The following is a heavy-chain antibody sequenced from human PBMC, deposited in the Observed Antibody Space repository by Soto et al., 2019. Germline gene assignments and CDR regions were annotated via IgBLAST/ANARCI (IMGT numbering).Heavy chain of an antibody. J-gene: IGHJ3*02. CDR3: ASYTTYYYDSSGRSHGAFDI. CDR2: ISSSSSYI. CDR1: GFTFSSYS. Sequence: SGGSLRLSCAASGFTFSSYSMNWVRQAPGKGLEWVSSISSSSSYIYYADSVKGRFTISRDNAKNSLYLQMNRLRAEETAVYYCASYTTYYYDSSGRSHGAFDIWGQGKMVTVSS. D-gene: IGHD3-22*01. V-gene: IGHV3-21*01.